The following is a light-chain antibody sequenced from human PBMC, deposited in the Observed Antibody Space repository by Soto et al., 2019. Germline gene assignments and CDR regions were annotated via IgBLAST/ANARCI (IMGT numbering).Light chain of an antibody. CDR1: QDINSR. V-gene: IGKV1-12*01. CDR3: LQVANFPRT. Sequence: DIRMTQSPSSVSASVGDTVTITCRASQDINSRLAWFQQQPGRPPKYVIQAATMLQSGFPSRFAGSGSGRDFTLTIHTLQPEDSATYYCLQVANFPRTFGQGTKVDIK. CDR2: AAT. J-gene: IGKJ1*01.